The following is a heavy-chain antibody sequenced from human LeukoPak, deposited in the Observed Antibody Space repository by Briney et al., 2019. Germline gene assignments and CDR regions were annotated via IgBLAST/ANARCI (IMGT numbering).Heavy chain of an antibody. Sequence: GGSLRLSCAASGFTFSSYGMHWVRQAPGKGLEWVAVISYDGSNKYYADSVKGRFTISRDNSKNTLYLQMNSLRAEDTAVYYCAKGGNGYVDYWGQGILVTVSS. CDR1: GFTFSSYG. CDR2: ISYDGSNK. D-gene: IGHD3-16*01. V-gene: IGHV3-30*18. CDR3: AKGGNGYVDY. J-gene: IGHJ4*02.